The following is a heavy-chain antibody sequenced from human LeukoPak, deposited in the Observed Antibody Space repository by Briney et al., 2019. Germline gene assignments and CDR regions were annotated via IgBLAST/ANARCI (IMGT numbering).Heavy chain of an antibody. CDR3: ARYFFGSGGPRQEFDP. D-gene: IGHD3-10*01. J-gene: IGHJ5*02. CDR1: SGSIRNNGYY. Sequence: SETLSLTCTVSSGSIRNNGYYWTWIRQISGRGLEWIGNIYHSGRTHYNPSLKSRLSIPVDTSKNQFSLKLTSVTAADTAVYYCARYFFGSGGPRQEFDPWGQGTLVAVSS. V-gene: IGHV4-31*03. CDR2: IYHSGRT.